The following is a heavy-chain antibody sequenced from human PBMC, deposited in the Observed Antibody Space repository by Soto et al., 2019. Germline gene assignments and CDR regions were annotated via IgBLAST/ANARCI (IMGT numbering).Heavy chain of an antibody. V-gene: IGHV3-74*01. CDR2: INPDGRST. D-gene: IGHD2-15*01. CDR1: GFSFSRYW. Sequence: SLRLSCGVSGFSFSRYWMHWVRQAPGKGLVWVSRINPDGRSTDYADSAQGRFTVSRDNAKNMLFLQINRLRAEDTAVYYCTGAHDCGGGTCSFSHSYYGLHVWGPGTTVTVSS. CDR3: TGAHDCGGGTCSFSHSYYGLHV. J-gene: IGHJ6*02.